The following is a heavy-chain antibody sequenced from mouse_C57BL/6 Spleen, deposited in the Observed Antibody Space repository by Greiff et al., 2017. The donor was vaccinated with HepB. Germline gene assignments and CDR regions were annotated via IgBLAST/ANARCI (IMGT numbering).Heavy chain of an antibody. V-gene: IGHV5-17*01. CDR1: GFTFSDYG. Sequence: VQLKESGGGLVKPGGSLKLSCAASGFTFSDYGMHWVRQAPEKGLEWVAYISSGSSTIYYADTVKGRFTISRDNAKNTLFLQMTSLRSEDTAMYYCARNYGLYAMDYWGQGTSVTVSS. D-gene: IGHD1-2*01. CDR2: ISSGSSTI. CDR3: ARNYGLYAMDY. J-gene: IGHJ4*01.